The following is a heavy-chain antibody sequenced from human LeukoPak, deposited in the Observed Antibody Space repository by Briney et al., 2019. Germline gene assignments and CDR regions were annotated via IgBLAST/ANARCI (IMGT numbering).Heavy chain of an antibody. J-gene: IGHJ3*02. CDR1: GYTFTGYY. CDR2: INPNSGGT. CDR3: ARARTYYYDSSGYDDAFDI. D-gene: IGHD3-22*01. V-gene: IGHV1-2*02. Sequence: ASVKVSCKAAGYTFTGYYMHWVRQAPGQGPEWMGWINPNSGGTNYAQKFQGRVTMTRDTSISTAYMELSRLRSDDTAVYYCARARTYYYDSSGYDDAFDIWGQGTMVTVSS.